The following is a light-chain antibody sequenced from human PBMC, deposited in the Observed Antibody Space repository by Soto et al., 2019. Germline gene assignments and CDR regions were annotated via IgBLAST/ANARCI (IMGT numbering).Light chain of an antibody. J-gene: IGKJ5*01. Sequence: IQMTQSPSSLSASVGDRVTITCQASQDINNNLIWYQQKPGKAPKLLIYDASNLERGVPSRFSGSGGGTGFTFTISSVHPEDFATYYWQQYNSLPITFGQGTRLEIK. CDR1: QDINNN. CDR2: DAS. V-gene: IGKV1-33*01. CDR3: QQYNSLPIT.